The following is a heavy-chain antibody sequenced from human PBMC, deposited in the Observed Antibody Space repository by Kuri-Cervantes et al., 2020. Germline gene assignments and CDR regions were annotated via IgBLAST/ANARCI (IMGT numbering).Heavy chain of an antibody. J-gene: IGHJ3*01. V-gene: IGHV4-59*12. CDR3: ARGRNSGLSSAFDV. Sequence: SETLSLTCSVSGDPMNNYGWSWIRQAPGRGLEWIGRIYYSGSTDYNPSLRSRVTISLDTSKNQFSLKLSSVTAADTAVYYCARGRNSGLSSAFDVWGQGTMVTVSS. D-gene: IGHD6-19*01. CDR1: GDPMNNYG. CDR2: IYYSGST.